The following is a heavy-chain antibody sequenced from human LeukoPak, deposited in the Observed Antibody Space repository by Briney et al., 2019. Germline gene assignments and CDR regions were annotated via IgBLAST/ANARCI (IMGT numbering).Heavy chain of an antibody. V-gene: IGHV5-51*01. D-gene: IGHD6-13*01. CDR3: ARLAALHYFDY. Sequence: PGESLKISCKASGYSFNSDWIGWVRQMPGEGLEWMGIIYPGDSEATYRPSFQGQVTMSADKSISTAYLQWSSLKASDTAMYHCARLAALHYFDYWGQGTLVTVSS. CDR2: IYPGDSEA. CDR1: GYSFNSDW. J-gene: IGHJ4*02.